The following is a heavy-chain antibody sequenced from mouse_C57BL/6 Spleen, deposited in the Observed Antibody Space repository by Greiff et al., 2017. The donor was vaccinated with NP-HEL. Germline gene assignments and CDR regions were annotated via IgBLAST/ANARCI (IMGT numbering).Heavy chain of an antibody. CDR3: ARGAQAMDY. V-gene: IGHV1-26*01. D-gene: IGHD3-2*02. CDR2: INPNNGGT. Sequence: VQLQQSGPELVKPGASVKISCTASGYTFTDYYMNWVKQSPGKSLEWIGDINPNNGGTSYNQKFKGKATLTVDKSSSTAYMELRSLTSEDSAVYYCARGAQAMDYWGQGTSVTVSS. CDR1: GYTFTDYY. J-gene: IGHJ4*01.